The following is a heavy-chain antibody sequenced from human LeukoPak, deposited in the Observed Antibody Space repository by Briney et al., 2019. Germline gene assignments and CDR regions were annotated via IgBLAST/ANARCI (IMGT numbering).Heavy chain of an antibody. CDR2: ISYDGSNK. J-gene: IGHJ6*02. CDR3: AKDGRRTWARYGMDV. Sequence: PGRSLRLSCAASGFTFSSYGMPWVRQAPGKGLEWVAVISYDGSNKYYADSVKGRFTISRDNSKNTLYLQMNSLRAEDTAVYYCAKDGRRTWARYGMDVWGQGTTVTVSS. CDR1: GFTFSSYG. D-gene: IGHD2-2*01. V-gene: IGHV3-30*18.